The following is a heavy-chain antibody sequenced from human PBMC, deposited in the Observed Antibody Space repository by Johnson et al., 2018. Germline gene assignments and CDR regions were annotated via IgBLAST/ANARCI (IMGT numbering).Heavy chain of an antibody. CDR2: ISGSGDVI. CDR1: GFTFSSYA. J-gene: IGHJ1*01. Sequence: EVQLVESGGGLVQPGGSLRLSCAASGFTFSSYAMSWVRQAPGKGLEWVSAISGSGDVIYYADSVKGRFTISRDNSKKTLYLQMNSLRAEDTAVYYCAKDREYDSSTYYSEYFQHWGQGTLVTVSS. D-gene: IGHD3-22*01. CDR3: AKDREYDSSTYYSEYFQH. V-gene: IGHV3-23*04.